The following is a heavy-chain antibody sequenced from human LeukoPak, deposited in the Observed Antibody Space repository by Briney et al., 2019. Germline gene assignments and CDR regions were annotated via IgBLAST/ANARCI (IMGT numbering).Heavy chain of an antibody. V-gene: IGHV4-59*01. CDR3: ARNDYDFWSGYLNWFDP. J-gene: IGHJ5*02. D-gene: IGHD3-3*01. CDR1: GFSFSSVY. CDR2: IYYSGST. Sequence: GSLRLSCAASGFSFSSVYMSWVRQAPGKGLEWIGYIYYSGSTNYNPSLKSRVTISVDTSKNQFSLKLSSVTAADTAVYYCARNDYDFWSGYLNWFDPWGQGTLVTVSS.